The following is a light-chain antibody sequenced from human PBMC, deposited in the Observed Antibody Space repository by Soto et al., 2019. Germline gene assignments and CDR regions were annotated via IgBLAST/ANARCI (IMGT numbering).Light chain of an antibody. CDR3: QQYNSYSPYT. CDR2: DAS. J-gene: IGKJ2*01. Sequence: DIPMTQSPSTLSASVGDRVTITCRASQSISSWLAWYQQKPGKAPKLLIYDASSLESGVPSRFSGSGSGTEFNLTISSLQPDDFATYYCQQYNSYSPYTFGQGTKLEIK. CDR1: QSISSW. V-gene: IGKV1-5*01.